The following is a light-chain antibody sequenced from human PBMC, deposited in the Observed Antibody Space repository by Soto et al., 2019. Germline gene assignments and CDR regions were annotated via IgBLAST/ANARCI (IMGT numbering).Light chain of an antibody. CDR1: QSVSSN. V-gene: IGKV3-15*01. J-gene: IGKJ1*01. Sequence: EIVMTQSPANLSVSPGERATLSCRASQSVSSNLAWYQQKPGQAPRLLIYGASTRATGIPARFSGSGSGTEFTLTISSLQSEDFAVYYCQQYNNWPPWTFGPGTKVEIK. CDR3: QQYNNWPPWT. CDR2: GAS.